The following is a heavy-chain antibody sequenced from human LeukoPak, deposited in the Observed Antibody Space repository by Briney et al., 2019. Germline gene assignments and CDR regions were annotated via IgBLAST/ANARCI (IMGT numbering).Heavy chain of an antibody. D-gene: IGHD3-10*01. CDR3: ARSKYYYGSGSYYL. CDR1: GYSISSGYY. CDR2: IYHSGST. V-gene: IGHV4-38-2*01. J-gene: IGHJ5*02. Sequence: PSETLSLTCAVSGYSISSGYYWGWIRQPPGKGLEWIGSIYHSGSTYYNPSLKSRVTISVDTSKNQFSLKLSSVTAADTAVYYCARSKYYYGSGSYYLWGQGTLVTASS.